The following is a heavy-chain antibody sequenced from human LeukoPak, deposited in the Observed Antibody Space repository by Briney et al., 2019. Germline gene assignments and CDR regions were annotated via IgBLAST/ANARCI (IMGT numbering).Heavy chain of an antibody. CDR1: GYTFTGYY. Sequence: ASVKVSCKASGYTFTGYYMHWVRQAPGQGLEWMGWINPNSGGTNYAQKFQGRVTMTRDTSISTAYMELSRLRSDDTAVYYCARDLVDTIFGVVIGSGGAFDIWGQGTMVTVS. CDR3: ARDLVDTIFGVVIGSGGAFDI. CDR2: INPNSGGT. V-gene: IGHV1-2*02. D-gene: IGHD3-3*01. J-gene: IGHJ3*02.